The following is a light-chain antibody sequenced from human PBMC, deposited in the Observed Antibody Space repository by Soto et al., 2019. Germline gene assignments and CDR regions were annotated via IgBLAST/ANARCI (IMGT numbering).Light chain of an antibody. V-gene: IGKV3-15*01. J-gene: IGKJ3*01. CDR1: QSVSSN. CDR3: QQRSNSLG. Sequence: ETVMTQSPATLSVSPGERATLSCRASQSVSSNLAWYQQKPGQAPRLLIYAASTRATGIPARFSGSGSGTEFTLTTSSLQSEDLAVYYCQQRSNSLGFGPGTKVDIK. CDR2: AAS.